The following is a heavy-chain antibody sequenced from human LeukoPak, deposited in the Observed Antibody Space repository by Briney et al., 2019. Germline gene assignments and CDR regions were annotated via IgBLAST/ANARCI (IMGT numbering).Heavy chain of an antibody. CDR3: ARTEYYDFWSGYYDPPYFDY. J-gene: IGHJ4*02. Sequence: GASVKVSCKASGYTFTSYHMHWVRQAPGQGLEWMGGIIPIFGTANYAQKFQGRVTITADKSTSTAYMELSSLRSEDTAVYYCARTEYYDFWSGYYDPPYFDYWGQGTLVTVSS. CDR2: IIPIFGTA. V-gene: IGHV1-69*06. D-gene: IGHD3-3*01. CDR1: GYTFTSYH.